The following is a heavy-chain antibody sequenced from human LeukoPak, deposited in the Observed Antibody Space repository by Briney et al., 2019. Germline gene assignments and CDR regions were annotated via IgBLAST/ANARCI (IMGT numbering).Heavy chain of an antibody. CDR2: INHSGST. Sequence: SETLSLTCAVYGGSLSGYYWGWVRHPPGKGLEWVGEINHSGSTNYNPSLKSRVTVSVDTSKNQFSLKLSSVAAADTAVYYCATHRGATRYNWFDPWGQGTLVTVSS. V-gene: IGHV4-34*01. CDR3: ATHRGATRYNWFDP. J-gene: IGHJ5*02. CDR1: GGSLSGYY. D-gene: IGHD1-26*01.